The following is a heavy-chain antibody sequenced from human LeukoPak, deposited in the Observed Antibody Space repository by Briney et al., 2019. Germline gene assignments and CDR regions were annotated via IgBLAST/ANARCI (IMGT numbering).Heavy chain of an antibody. CDR3: ARTYYYDSSGRAKVRFDP. Sequence: PPETLSLTCAVSGYSISSGYYWGWIRQPPGKGLEWIGSIYYSWSTYYNQSLKSRVTISVDTSKNQFSLKLSSVTAADTAVYYCARTYYYDSSGRAKVRFDPWGQGTLVTVSS. J-gene: IGHJ5*02. CDR1: GYSISSGYY. V-gene: IGHV4-38-2*01. D-gene: IGHD3-22*01. CDR2: IYYSWST.